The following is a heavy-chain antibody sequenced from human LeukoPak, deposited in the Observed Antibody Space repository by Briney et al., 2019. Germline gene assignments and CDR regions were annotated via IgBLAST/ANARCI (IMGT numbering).Heavy chain of an antibody. CDR1: GFTFRSYA. D-gene: IGHD2-8*01. CDR2: IYSGGST. CDR3: AREGGAGGTIDY. Sequence: PGGSLRLSCAASGFTFRSYAMSWVRQAPGKGLEWVPVIYSGGSTYYADSVKGRFTISRDNSKNTLYLQMNSLRAEDTAVYYCAREGGAGGTIDYWGQGTLVTVSS. J-gene: IGHJ4*02. V-gene: IGHV3-53*01.